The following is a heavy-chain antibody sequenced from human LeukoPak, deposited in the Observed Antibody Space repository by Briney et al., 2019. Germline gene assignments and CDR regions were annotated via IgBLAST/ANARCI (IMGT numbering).Heavy chain of an antibody. CDR2: IYYSGST. Sequence: KPSETLSLTCAVSGGSISSYYWSWIRQPPGKGLEWIGYIYYSGSTNYNPSRKSRVTVSVDTSKNQFSLQLSSVTAADTAVYYCASNIAAAGSFYYYYMDVWGKGPTVTVSS. CDR3: ASNIAAAGSFYYYYMDV. CDR1: GGSISSYY. J-gene: IGHJ6*03. D-gene: IGHD6-13*01. V-gene: IGHV4-59*01.